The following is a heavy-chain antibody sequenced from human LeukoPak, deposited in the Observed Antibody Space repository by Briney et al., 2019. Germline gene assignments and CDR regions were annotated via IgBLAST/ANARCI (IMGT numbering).Heavy chain of an antibody. CDR3: ASRMTTGDAFDI. J-gene: IGHJ3*02. CDR1: GFTFSSYA. CDR2: ISSSSSTI. V-gene: IGHV3-48*01. Sequence: GGSLRLSCAASGFTFSSYAMSWVRQAPGKGLEWVSYISSSSSTIYYADSVKGRFTISRDNAKNSLYLQMNSLRAEDTAVYYCASRMTTGDAFDIWGQGTMVTVSS. D-gene: IGHD4-17*01.